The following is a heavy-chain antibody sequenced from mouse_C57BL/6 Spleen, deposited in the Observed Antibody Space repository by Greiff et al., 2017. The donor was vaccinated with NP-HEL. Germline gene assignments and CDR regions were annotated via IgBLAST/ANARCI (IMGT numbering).Heavy chain of an antibody. V-gene: IGHV3-6*01. CDR1: GYSITSGYY. CDR3: ARGRTSYYFDY. CDR2: ISYDGSN. J-gene: IGHJ2*01. Sequence: EVKLMESGPGLVKPSQSLSLTCSVTGYSITSGYYWNWIRQFPGNKLEWMGYISYDGSNNYNPSLKNRISITRDTSKNQFFLKLNSVTTEDTATYYCARGRTSYYFDYWGQGTTLTVSS.